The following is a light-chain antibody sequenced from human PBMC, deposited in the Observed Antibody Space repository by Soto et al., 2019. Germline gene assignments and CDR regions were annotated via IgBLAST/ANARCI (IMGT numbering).Light chain of an antibody. CDR2: LEGSGSY. Sequence: QSVLTQSSSASASLGSSVKLTCTLSSGHSSYIIAWHQQQPGKAPRYLMKLEGSGSYNKGSGVPDRFSGSSSGADRYLTISNLQFEDEADYYCETWDSNIHWVFGGGTTDTVL. CDR1: SGHSSYI. V-gene: IGLV4-60*02. J-gene: IGLJ3*02. CDR3: ETWDSNIHWV.